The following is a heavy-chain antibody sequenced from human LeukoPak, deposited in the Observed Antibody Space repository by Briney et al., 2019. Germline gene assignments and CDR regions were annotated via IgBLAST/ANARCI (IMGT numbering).Heavy chain of an antibody. CDR3: ATDGMVRGPDAWFDS. CDR2: IYTRGST. V-gene: IGHV4-61*02. J-gene: IGHJ5*01. Sequence: SETLSLTCNVSGGSISSGRYYWSWIRQPAGKGLEWIGRIYTRGSTNYNPSLKSRVTMSVDTSKNQFSLKLSSATAADTAVYYCATDGMVRGPDAWFDSWGQGTLVTVSS. D-gene: IGHD3-10*01. CDR1: GGSISSGRYY.